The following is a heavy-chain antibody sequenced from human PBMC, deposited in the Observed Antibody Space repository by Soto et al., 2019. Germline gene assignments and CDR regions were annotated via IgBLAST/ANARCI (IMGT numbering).Heavy chain of an antibody. J-gene: IGHJ3*02. D-gene: IGHD2-2*02. V-gene: IGHV1-69*01. Sequence: QVQLVQSGAEVKKPGSSVKVSCKASGGTFSSYAISWVRQAPGQGLEWMGGIIPIFGTANYAQKFQGRVTITADESTSTAYMVLSSLRSEDTAVYYCARDRDRYCSSTSCYTGGAFDIWGQGTMVTVSS. CDR3: ARDRDRYCSSTSCYTGGAFDI. CDR1: GGTFSSYA. CDR2: IIPIFGTA.